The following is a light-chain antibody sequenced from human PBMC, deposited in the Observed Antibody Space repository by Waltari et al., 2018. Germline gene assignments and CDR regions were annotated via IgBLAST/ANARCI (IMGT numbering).Light chain of an antibody. CDR1: QDISGA. Sequence: EIQMTQSPSSVSASVGDRVNITCRATQDISGALAWYQQKPGQAPNLLIYAVSTLQSGVPSRFSGSGSGTDFTLTISGLQPEDLATYYCQQGSAFPPTFGHGTKVEIK. J-gene: IGKJ1*01. CDR3: QQGSAFPPT. CDR2: AVS. V-gene: IGKV1-12*01.